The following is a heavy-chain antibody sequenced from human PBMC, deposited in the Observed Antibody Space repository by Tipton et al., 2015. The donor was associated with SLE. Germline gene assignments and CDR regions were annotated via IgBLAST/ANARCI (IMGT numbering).Heavy chain of an antibody. Sequence: LRLSCAASGFTFSSYVMHWLRQAPGKGLEWVAVISYDGSNKYYADSVKGRFTISRDNSKNTLYLQMNSLRAEDTAVYYCARDRIYDFWSTGGMDVWGQGTTVTVSS. V-gene: IGHV3-30-3*01. CDR3: ARDRIYDFWSTGGMDV. J-gene: IGHJ6*02. D-gene: IGHD3-3*01. CDR1: GFTFSSYV. CDR2: ISYDGSNK.